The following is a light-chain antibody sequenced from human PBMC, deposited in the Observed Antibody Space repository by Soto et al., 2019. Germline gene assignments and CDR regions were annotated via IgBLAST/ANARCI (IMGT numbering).Light chain of an antibody. Sequence: DIQMTQSPSSLSASVGDRVTITCRASHDITNYLAWYQQKPGKVPKLLIYAASTLQSGVPSRFSGSGSGTDFTLTISSLQPEDAATYFCQQLSRYPLTFGGGTKVEIK. CDR3: QQLSRYPLT. J-gene: IGKJ4*01. CDR2: AAS. CDR1: HDITNY. V-gene: IGKV1-27*01.